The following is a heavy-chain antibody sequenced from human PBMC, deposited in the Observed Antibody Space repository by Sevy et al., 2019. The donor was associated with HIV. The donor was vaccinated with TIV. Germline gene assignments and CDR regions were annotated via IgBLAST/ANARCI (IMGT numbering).Heavy chain of an antibody. CDR3: AREAYYYDSREENWFDP. CDR1: GFTFSTYT. J-gene: IGHJ5*02. V-gene: IGHV3-48*02. D-gene: IGHD3-22*01. CDR2: ISRDRRTI. Sequence: GTLRLSCVGSGFTFSTYTMHWVRQAPGKGLEWLSSISRDRRTIYYADSLKGRFTISRDNAKNSLYLQMNSLRDEDTAVYYCAREAYYYDSREENWFDPWGQGTLVTVSS.